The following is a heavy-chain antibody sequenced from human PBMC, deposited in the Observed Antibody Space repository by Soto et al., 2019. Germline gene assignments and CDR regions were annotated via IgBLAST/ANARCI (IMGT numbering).Heavy chain of an antibody. CDR2: ISYDGSNK. D-gene: IGHD1-26*01. Sequence: LRSSSAASGFTFSSYGLHSVRQAPGKGLARLAAISYDGSNKYYADSGKGRFTISRDNSKNTLYLQMNRLRAEDTAVSYCAKDLYSGRSHSDFWGQGTLLTVSS. CDR3: AKDLYSGRSHSDF. J-gene: IGHJ4*02. CDR1: GFTFSSYG. V-gene: IGHV3-30*18.